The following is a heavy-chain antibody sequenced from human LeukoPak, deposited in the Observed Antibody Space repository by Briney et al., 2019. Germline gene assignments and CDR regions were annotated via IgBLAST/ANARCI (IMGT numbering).Heavy chain of an antibody. Sequence: PGRSLRLSCAASGFTFSSYGMHWVRQAPGNGLEWVAVISYDGSNKYYADSVKGRFTISRDNSKNTLYLQMNSLRAEDTAVYYCAKDFSSLLKAWGQGTLVTVSS. CDR3: AKDFSSLLKA. CDR2: ISYDGSNK. CDR1: GFTFSSYG. J-gene: IGHJ5*02. D-gene: IGHD6-13*01. V-gene: IGHV3-30*18.